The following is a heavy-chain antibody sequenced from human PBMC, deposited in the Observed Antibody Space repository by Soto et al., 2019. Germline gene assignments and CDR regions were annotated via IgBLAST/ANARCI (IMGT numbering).Heavy chain of an antibody. V-gene: IGHV1-69*02. CDR3: ARTMVRGVISGHDAFDI. CDR2: IIPILGIA. CDR1: GGTFSSYT. J-gene: IGHJ3*02. D-gene: IGHD3-10*01. Sequence: SVKVSCKASGGTFSSYTISWVLQAPGQGLEWMGRIIPILGIANYAQKFQGRVTITADKSTSTAYMELSSLRSEDTAVYYCARTMVRGVISGHDAFDIWGQGTMVTVSS.